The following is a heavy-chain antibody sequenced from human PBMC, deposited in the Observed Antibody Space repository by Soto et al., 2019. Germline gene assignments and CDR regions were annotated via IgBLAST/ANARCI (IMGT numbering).Heavy chain of an antibody. CDR1: GYSFTSYW. Sequence: LGESLKISCKGSGYSFTSYWIGWVRQMPGKGLEWMGIIYPGDSDTRYSPSFQGQVTISADKFISTAYLQWSSLKASDTAMYYCARPSGELYYYYGMDVWGQGTTVTVSS. V-gene: IGHV5-51*01. CDR3: ARPSGELYYYYGMDV. J-gene: IGHJ6*02. D-gene: IGHD3-10*01. CDR2: IYPGDSDT.